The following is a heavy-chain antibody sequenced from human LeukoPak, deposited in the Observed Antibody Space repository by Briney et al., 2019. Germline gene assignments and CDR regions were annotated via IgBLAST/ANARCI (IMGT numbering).Heavy chain of an antibody. D-gene: IGHD2-15*01. V-gene: IGHV3-74*01. CDR2: ISPDGSIA. Sequence: PGGSLRLSCAASGFTLSGYWLHWVRQAPGEGLVWVSQISPDGSIATYADSVKGRFTISRDNFKNTIYLQINSLKAEDTAVYYCARGCSATRCPADYWGQGSLVTVSS. CDR3: ARGCSATRCPADY. J-gene: IGHJ4*02. CDR1: GFTLSGYW.